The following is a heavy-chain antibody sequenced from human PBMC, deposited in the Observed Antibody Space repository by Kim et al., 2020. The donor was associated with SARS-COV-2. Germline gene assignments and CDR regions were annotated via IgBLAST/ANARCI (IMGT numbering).Heavy chain of an antibody. V-gene: IGHV1-69*13. Sequence: SVKVSCKASGGTFSSYAISWVRQAPGQGLEWMGGIIPIFGTANYAQKFQGRVTITADESTSTAYMELSSLRSEDTAVYYCARPRAVTTWEGYYYYMDVWGKGTTVTVSS. J-gene: IGHJ6*03. CDR3: ARPRAVTTWEGYYYYMDV. CDR2: IIPIFGTA. D-gene: IGHD4-4*01. CDR1: GGTFSSYA.